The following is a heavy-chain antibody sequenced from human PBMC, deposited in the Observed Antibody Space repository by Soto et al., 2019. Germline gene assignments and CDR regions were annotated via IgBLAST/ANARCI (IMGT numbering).Heavy chain of an antibody. Sequence: PGGSLRLSCAASGFTFSSYAMHWVRQAPGKGLEWVAVISYDGRNKYYAGSVKGRFTISRDNSKNTLYLQMNSPRAEDTAVYYCARDGRSLDYWGQGTLVTVSS. CDR3: ARDGRSLDY. CDR2: ISYDGRNK. CDR1: GFTFSSYA. V-gene: IGHV3-30-3*01. J-gene: IGHJ4*02.